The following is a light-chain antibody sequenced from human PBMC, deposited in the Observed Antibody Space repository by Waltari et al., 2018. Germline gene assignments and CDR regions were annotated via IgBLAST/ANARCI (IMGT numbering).Light chain of an antibody. J-gene: IGKJ1*01. V-gene: IGKV4-1*01. CDR1: QSGLYSSNSQNY. CDR2: WAS. CDR3: QQYYDIPWT. Sequence: DIVMTQSPDSLPVSLGERVTITCKSSQSGLYSSNSQNYLAWYQQKPGQPPKLLIYWASARESGVPDRFSGSESGTDFTLTISSLQAEDVAVYYCQQYYDIPWTFGQGTKVEIK.